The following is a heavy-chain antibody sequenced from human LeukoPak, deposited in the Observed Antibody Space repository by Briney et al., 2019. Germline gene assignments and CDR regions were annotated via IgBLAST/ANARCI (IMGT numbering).Heavy chain of an antibody. CDR1: GFTFSSYW. V-gene: IGHV3-7*03. CDR3: ARGSFEVVTAIRKIEAYYFDY. D-gene: IGHD2-21*02. CDR2: INHNGNVN. J-gene: IGHJ4*02. Sequence: SGGSPRLSCAASGFTFSSYWMNWARQAPGKGLEWVASINHNGNVNYYVDSVKGRFTISRDNAKNSLYLQMNSLRAEDTAVYYCARGSFEVVTAIRKIEAYYFDYWGQGTLVTVSS.